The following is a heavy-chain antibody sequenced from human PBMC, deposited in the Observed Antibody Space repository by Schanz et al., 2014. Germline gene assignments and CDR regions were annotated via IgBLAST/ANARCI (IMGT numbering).Heavy chain of an antibody. Sequence: EVQLLESGGGLVQPGGSLRLSCAASGFTFSSYAMSWVRQAPGKGLEWVSAISGSGETTYYADSVKGRFTISRDNSKTALYLQMNSLRAEDTTVYYCARSITGTHHNPYYHGMDVWGQGTTVTFSS. CDR3: ARSITGTHHNPYYHGMDV. D-gene: IGHD1-20*01. J-gene: IGHJ6*02. CDR2: ISGSGETT. V-gene: IGHV3-23*01. CDR1: GFTFSSYA.